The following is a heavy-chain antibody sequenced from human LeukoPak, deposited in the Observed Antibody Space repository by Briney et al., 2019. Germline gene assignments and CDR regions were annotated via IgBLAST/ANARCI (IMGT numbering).Heavy chain of an antibody. CDR1: GGSISSGSYY. CDR2: IYYSGST. D-gene: IGHD3-22*01. V-gene: IGHV4-61*01. CDR3: ARGGDYDSSGRFDC. Sequence: KPSETLSLTCTVSGGSISSGSYYWSWIRQPPGKGLEWIGYIYYSGSTNYNPSLKSRVTISVDTSKNQFSLKLSSVTAADTAVYYCARGGDYDSSGRFDCWGQGTLVTVSS. J-gene: IGHJ4*02.